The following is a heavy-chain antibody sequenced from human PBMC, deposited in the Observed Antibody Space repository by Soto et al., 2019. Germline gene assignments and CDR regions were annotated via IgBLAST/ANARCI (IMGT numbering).Heavy chain of an antibody. V-gene: IGHV1-18*01. CDR1: GYTFTSYG. CDR2: ISAYNGNT. Sequence: ASVKVSCKASGYTFTSYGISWVLQAPGQGLEWMGWISAYNGNTNYAQKLQGRVTMTTDTSTSTAYMELRSLRSDDTAVYYCARVYSSGHSLDYWGQGTLVTVSS. CDR3: ARVYSSGHSLDY. D-gene: IGHD6-19*01. J-gene: IGHJ4*02.